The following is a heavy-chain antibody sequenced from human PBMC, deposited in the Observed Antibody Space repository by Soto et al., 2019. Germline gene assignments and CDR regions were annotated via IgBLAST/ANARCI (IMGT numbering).Heavy chain of an antibody. CDR1: GFTFTTYW. Sequence: GGSLRLSCVASGFTFTTYWMSWVRQAPGKGLEWVANIRQDGGAQYYVDSVKGRFTISRDNAKNSVYLQMDSLRVEDTAVYYCVRGGHGSGSYLGSSWGQGMLVTVSS. CDR2: IRQDGGAQ. CDR3: VRGGHGSGSYLGSS. V-gene: IGHV3-7*03. D-gene: IGHD3-10*01. J-gene: IGHJ5*02.